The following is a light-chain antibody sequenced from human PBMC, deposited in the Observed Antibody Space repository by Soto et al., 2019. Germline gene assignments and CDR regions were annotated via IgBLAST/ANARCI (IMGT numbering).Light chain of an antibody. CDR1: QTVSRNY. CDR3: QQYSASPWT. V-gene: IGKV3-20*01. Sequence: IVLTQSPGTLSASPGERATVSCRASQTVSRNYLAWYQHKPGQAPRLLIYAASNRATGVPDRFTGSGSGTDFSLTISSLEPEDFAVYFCQQYSASPWTFGRGTNVDIK. CDR2: AAS. J-gene: IGKJ1*01.